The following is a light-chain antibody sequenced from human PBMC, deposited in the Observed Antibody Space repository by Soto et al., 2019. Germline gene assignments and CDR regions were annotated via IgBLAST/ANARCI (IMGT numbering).Light chain of an antibody. CDR3: QQYDNYPWT. V-gene: IGKV1-5*03. CDR1: QTISAW. J-gene: IGKJ1*01. Sequence: DIQMTQSPSTLSASVGDRVTITCRASQTISAWLAWYQQRPGKAPKLLLYKPSSLATAVPSRFSGSGSGTEFTLTISSLQPYDSATYYCQQYDNYPWTFGQGTKV. CDR2: KPS.